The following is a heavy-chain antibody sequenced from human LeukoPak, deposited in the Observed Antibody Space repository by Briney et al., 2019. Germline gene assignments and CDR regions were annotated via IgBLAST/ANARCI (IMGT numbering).Heavy chain of an antibody. Sequence: GGSLRLSCAATGFTFSTYAMSWVRQVPGKGLEWVSGISNTAGFTYYADSVKGRFTISRDNSKNTLYLQLNSLRAEDTAVYYCAKSNYYCSDSCQPDDAFDVWGQGTMVTVSS. CDR2: ISNTAGFT. D-gene: IGHD2-15*01. CDR1: GFTFSTYA. V-gene: IGHV3-23*01. CDR3: AKSNYYCSDSCQPDDAFDV. J-gene: IGHJ3*01.